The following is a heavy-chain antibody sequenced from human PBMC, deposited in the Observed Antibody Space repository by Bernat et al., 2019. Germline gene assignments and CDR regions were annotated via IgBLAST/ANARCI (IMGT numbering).Heavy chain of an antibody. CDR1: GGSISSGSYS. CDR2: IYHSGST. Sequence: QLQLQESGPGLVKPSQTLSLTCAVSGGSISSGSYSWGWIRQPPGKGLEWIGCIYHSGSTYYNPSLKSRVTISVDRSKNQFSLKLSSVTAADTAVYYCASNWNYMPLYYFDIWGQGTMVTVSS. CDR3: ASNWNYMPLYYFDI. D-gene: IGHD1-7*01. V-gene: IGHV4-30-2*01. J-gene: IGHJ4*03.